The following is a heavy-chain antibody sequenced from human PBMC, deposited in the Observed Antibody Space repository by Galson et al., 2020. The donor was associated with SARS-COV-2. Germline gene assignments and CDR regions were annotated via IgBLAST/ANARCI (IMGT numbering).Heavy chain of an antibody. D-gene: IGHD3-22*01. CDR3: ARGLFQTTMVIVVFTSGSFYFDS. J-gene: IGHJ4*02. CDR1: GGSFSGHY. Sequence: SETLSLTCAVYGGSFSGHYWSWIRQSPGKGLEWIGEITQSGSVNYNPSLKSRVTILADTSKNQFSLELRSVTAADTAVYYCARGLFQTTMVIVVFTSGSFYFDSWGQGTLVSVSS. V-gene: IGHV4-34*01. CDR2: ITQSGSV.